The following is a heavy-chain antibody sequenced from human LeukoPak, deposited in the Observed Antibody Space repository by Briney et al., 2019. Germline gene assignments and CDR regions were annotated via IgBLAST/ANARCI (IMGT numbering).Heavy chain of an antibody. CDR3: ARSLGEQQLAPYWY. V-gene: IGHV1-24*01. J-gene: IGHJ4*02. D-gene: IGHD6-13*01. CDR1: GYTLTELS. CDR2: FDPEDGET. Sequence: GASVKVSCKVSGYTLTELSMHWVRQAPGKGLEWMGGFDPEDGETIYAQKFQGRVTITADESTSTAYMELSSLRSEDTAVYYCARSLGEQQLAPYWYWGQGTLVTVSS.